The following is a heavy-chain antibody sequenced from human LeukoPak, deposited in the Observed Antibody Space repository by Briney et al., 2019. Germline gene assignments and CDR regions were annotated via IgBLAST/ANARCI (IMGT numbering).Heavy chain of an antibody. Sequence: KSSETLSLTCTVSGGPISTSNYYWGWIRQPPGKGLEWIGNIFYSGSTYYSPSLRSRVTISLDTSRNQFSLKLNSVTAADTAVYYCARGYYYDSSGYSHYFDYWGQGTLVTVSS. CDR2: IFYSGST. CDR3: ARGYYYDSSGYSHYFDY. J-gene: IGHJ4*02. D-gene: IGHD3-22*01. CDR1: GGPISTSNYY. V-gene: IGHV4-39*07.